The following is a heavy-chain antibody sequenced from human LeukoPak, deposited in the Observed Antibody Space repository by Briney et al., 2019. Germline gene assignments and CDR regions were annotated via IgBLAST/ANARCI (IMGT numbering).Heavy chain of an antibody. CDR2: ISHDGDYA. J-gene: IGHJ4*02. D-gene: IGHD2-15*01. CDR3: AKDGGWDIVVVVAAFN. Sequence: GGSLRLSCAASGYTFSSYGVHRVRQAPGKGLEWEAMISHDGDYAEYADSVKGRFTISRDNSKNTLYLQMNSLRAEDTAVYYCAKDGGWDIVVVVAAFNWGQGTLVTVSS. CDR1: GYTFSSYG. V-gene: IGHV3-33*05.